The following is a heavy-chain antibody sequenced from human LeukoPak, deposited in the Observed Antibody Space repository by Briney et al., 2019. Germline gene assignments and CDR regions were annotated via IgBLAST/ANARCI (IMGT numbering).Heavy chain of an antibody. J-gene: IGHJ5*02. CDR3: ARDPRGDITGTTFDR. CDR1: GDSLSTYY. V-gene: IGHV4-59*12. CDR2: IYFSGST. D-gene: IGHD1-20*01. Sequence: PSETLSLTCSVSGDSLSTYYWSWIRQPPGKGLEWVGYIYFSGSTNYNPSLKSRVTISVDTSKNQFYLRLTSVTAADTAVYYCARDPRGDITGTTFDRWGQGTLVTVSS.